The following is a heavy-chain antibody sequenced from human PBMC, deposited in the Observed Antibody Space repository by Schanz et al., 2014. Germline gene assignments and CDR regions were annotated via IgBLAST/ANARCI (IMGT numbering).Heavy chain of an antibody. CDR3: GRDYSGGALDY. V-gene: IGHV3-30*04. CDR2: ISHDGSIQ. Sequence: QGQLVESGGGVVQPGRSLRLSCAASGFTFSNFAMHWVRQAPGKGLEWVTIISHDGSIQYGADSVKGRFTLSRDNSKNTMDLQMNSLRPEDTAVYYCGRDYSGGALDYWGQGTLVTVSS. D-gene: IGHD6-19*01. J-gene: IGHJ4*02. CDR1: GFTFSNFA.